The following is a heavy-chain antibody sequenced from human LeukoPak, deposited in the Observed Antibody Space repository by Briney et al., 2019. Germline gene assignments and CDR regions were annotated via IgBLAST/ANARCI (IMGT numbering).Heavy chain of an antibody. V-gene: IGHV3-7*01. CDR1: GFTFSSYW. Sequence: SGGSLRLSCAASGFTFSSYWMSWVRQAPGKGLEWVANIKQDGSEKYYVDSVKGRFTISRDNAKNSLYLQMNSLRAEDTAVYYCARDPTIFGVVIVPDYWGQGTLVTVSS. CDR3: ARDPTIFGVVIVPDY. CDR2: IKQDGSEK. J-gene: IGHJ4*02. D-gene: IGHD3-3*01.